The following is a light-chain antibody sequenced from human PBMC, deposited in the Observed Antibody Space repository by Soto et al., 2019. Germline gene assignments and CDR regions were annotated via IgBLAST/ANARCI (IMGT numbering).Light chain of an antibody. J-gene: IGKJ1*01. Sequence: DIQMTQSPSSLSASVGDSVTITCRASQSIHIYLNWFQVRPGKAPRLLIYKASTLQSGVPSRFSGRGSRTDFTLTITNLQPEDSAIYYCLQSYGTPRTFGQGTKVEVK. CDR3: LQSYGTPRT. CDR2: KAS. CDR1: QSIHIY. V-gene: IGKV1-39*01.